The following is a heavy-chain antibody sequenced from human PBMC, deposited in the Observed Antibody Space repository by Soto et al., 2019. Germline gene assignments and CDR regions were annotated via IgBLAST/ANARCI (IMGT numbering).Heavy chain of an antibody. Sequence: GGSLRLSCAASGFTVSSKSMNWVRQTPGMGLEWVSVIYSDGTTYYADSVEGRFTISRDNSKNTLYLQMNSLRAEDTAVYHCARSHYATNWPYYFDFWGQGTLVTVSS. CDR3: ARSHYATNWPYYFDF. CDR1: GFTVSSKS. J-gene: IGHJ4*02. V-gene: IGHV3-66*01. D-gene: IGHD2-2*01. CDR2: IYSDGTT.